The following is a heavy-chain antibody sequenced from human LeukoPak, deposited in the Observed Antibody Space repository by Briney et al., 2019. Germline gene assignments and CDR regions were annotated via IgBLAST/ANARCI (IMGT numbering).Heavy chain of an antibody. J-gene: IGHJ5*02. CDR2: MNPNSGNT. D-gene: IGHD3-22*01. V-gene: IGHV1-8*02. CDR3: ARGLNYYDSSGYYYVRWFDP. CDR1: GYSFTAYY. Sequence: ASVKVSCKASGYSFTAYYMHWVRQATGQGLEWMGWMNPNSGNTGYAQKFQGRVTMTRNTSISTAYMELSSLRSEDTAVYYCARGLNYYDSSGYYYVRWFDPWGQGTLVTVSS.